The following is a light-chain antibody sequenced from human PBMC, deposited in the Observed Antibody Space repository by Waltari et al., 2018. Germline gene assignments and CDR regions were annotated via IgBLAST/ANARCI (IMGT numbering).Light chain of an antibody. J-gene: IGLJ1*01. CDR2: RDS. CDR3: QSADFSRSHTSYV. V-gene: IGLV3-25*03. CDR1: GLAGHY. Sequence: YELAQPPSVSVSPGQTARIPCSGNGLAGHYVYWYQQKAGQAPVLVMYRDSERPSGSPERFSGSSSGTTVTLIISWIQAEDEADYYCQSADFSRSHTSYVFGTGTKVTVL.